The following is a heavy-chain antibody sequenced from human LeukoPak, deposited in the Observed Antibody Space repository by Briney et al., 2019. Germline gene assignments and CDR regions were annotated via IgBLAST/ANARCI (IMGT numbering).Heavy chain of an antibody. CDR2: IRSKANSYAT. J-gene: IGHJ4*02. V-gene: IGHV3-73*01. CDR1: GFTICGSA. Sequence: GGALRLSCAAYGFTICGSARHWVRPASGKGWKWVGRIRSKANSYATAYAASVKGRFTISRDDSKTTAYLEMNSLKTGDTAVYYCSYCSSTSCHLDYWGQGTLVTVSS. D-gene: IGHD2-2*01. CDR3: SYCSSTSCHLDY.